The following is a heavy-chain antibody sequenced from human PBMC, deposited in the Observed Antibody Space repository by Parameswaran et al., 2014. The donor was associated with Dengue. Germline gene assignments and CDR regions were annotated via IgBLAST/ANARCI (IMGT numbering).Heavy chain of an antibody. CDR3: ARIHRYDMLIDF. J-gene: IGHJ4*02. CDR2: IFSNDEK. D-gene: IGHD3-9*01. V-gene: IGHV2-26*01. Sequence: ARWIRQPPGKALEWLAHIFSNDEKSYSTSLKGRLTISNDTSKSQVVLTMTNTDHVDTATYYCARIHRYDMLIDFWGQGTLVTVSS.